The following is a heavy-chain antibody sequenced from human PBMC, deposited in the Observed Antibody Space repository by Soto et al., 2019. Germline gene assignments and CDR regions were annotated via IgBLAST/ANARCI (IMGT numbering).Heavy chain of an antibody. CDR2: ISPSGTT. CDR3: ATSFWFRTQPEI. V-gene: IGHV4-34*01. D-gene: IGHD3-10*01. J-gene: IGHJ1*01. CDR1: GGSFSENY. Sequence: QVHLEQWGAGLLKPSETLSLSCSVSGGSFSENYWTWFRQPPGKGLEWIGEISPSGTTKYVPSLKSRVAISNDTSKTQFSLKVTSVTAADTAVYFCATSFWFRTQPEIWGQGTLVTVSS.